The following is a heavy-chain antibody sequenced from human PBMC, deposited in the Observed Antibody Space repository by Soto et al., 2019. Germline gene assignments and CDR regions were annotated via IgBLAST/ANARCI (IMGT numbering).Heavy chain of an antibody. CDR3: AMWDCSGGSCYPRYYYYMDV. V-gene: IGHV1-69*02. CDR1: GGTFSSYT. CDR2: IIPILGIA. D-gene: IGHD2-15*01. Sequence: QVQLVQSGAEVKKPGSSVKVSCKASGGTFSSYTISWVRQAPGQGLEWMGRIIPILGIANYAQKFQGRVTITADKSTSTAYMELSSLRSEDTAVYYCAMWDCSGGSCYPRYYYYMDVWGKGTTVTVSS. J-gene: IGHJ6*03.